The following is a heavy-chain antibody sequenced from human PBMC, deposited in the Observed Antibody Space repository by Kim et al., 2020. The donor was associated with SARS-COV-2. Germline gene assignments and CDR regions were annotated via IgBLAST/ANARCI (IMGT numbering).Heavy chain of an antibody. CDR3: ARSLGDFDWFSYYFDY. J-gene: IGHJ4*02. V-gene: IGHV4-59*01. CDR1: GGSISSYY. D-gene: IGHD3-9*01. CDR2: IYYSGST. Sequence: SETLSLTCTVSGGSISSYYWSWIRQPPGKGLEWIGYIYYSGSTNYNPSLKSRVTISVDTSKNQFSLKLSSVTAADTAVYYCARSLGDFDWFSYYFDYWGQGTLLTVSS.